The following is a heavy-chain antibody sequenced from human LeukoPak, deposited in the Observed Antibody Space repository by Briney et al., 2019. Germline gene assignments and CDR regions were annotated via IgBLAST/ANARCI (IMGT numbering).Heavy chain of an antibody. CDR2: ISSSSSTI. J-gene: IGHJ4*02. D-gene: IGHD3-10*01. CDR3: ARESPVYYGSGSYYTD. V-gene: IGHV3-48*01. CDR1: GFTFSSYG. Sequence: GGSLRLSCAASGFTFSSYGMHWVRQAPGKGLEWVSYISSSSSTIYYADSVKGRFTISRDNAKNSLYLQMNSLRAEDTAVYYCARESPVYYGSGSYYTDWGQGTLVTVSS.